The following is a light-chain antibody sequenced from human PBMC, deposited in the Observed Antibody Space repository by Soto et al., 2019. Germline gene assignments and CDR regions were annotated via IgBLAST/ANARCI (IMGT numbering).Light chain of an antibody. CDR3: SSYTSSSTLVV. V-gene: IGLV2-14*01. Sequence: QSALTQPASVSGSPGQSITISCTGTSSDVGGYNYVSWYQQHPGKAPKLMIYEVSNRPSGVSNRFSGSKSGNTASLTISGLQAEDEADYYCSSYTSSSTLVVFGGGTKHRP. CDR1: SSDVGGYNY. CDR2: EVS. J-gene: IGLJ2*01.